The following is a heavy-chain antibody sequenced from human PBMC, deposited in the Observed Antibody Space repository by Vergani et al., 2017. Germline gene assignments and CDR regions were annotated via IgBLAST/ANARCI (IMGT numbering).Heavy chain of an antibody. CDR2: ISGSGGST. CDR1: GFTFSSYA. J-gene: IGHJ4*02. Sequence: EVQLLESGGGLVQPGGSLRLSCAASGFTFSSYAMSWVRQAPGKGLEWVSAISGSGGSTYYAYAVKGRFTISRDNSKNTLYLQMNSLRAEDTAVYYCAKWGYYDSSGYSNWGQGTLVTVSS. V-gene: IGHV3-23*01. CDR3: AKWGYYDSSGYSN. D-gene: IGHD3-22*01.